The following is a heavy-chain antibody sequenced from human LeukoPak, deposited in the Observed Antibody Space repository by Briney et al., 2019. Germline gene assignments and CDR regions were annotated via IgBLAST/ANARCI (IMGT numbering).Heavy chain of an antibody. CDR2: INPNSGGT. V-gene: IGHV1-2*02. CDR3: AREDYSNYRILASYYYYMDV. CDR1: GYTFTGYY. J-gene: IGHJ6*03. D-gene: IGHD4-11*01. Sequence: ASVKVSCKASGYTFTGYYMHWVRQAPGQGLEWMGWINPNSGGTNYAQKFQGRVTMTRDTSISTAYMELSRLRSDDTAVYYCAREDYSNYRILASYYYYMDVWGKGTTVTVSS.